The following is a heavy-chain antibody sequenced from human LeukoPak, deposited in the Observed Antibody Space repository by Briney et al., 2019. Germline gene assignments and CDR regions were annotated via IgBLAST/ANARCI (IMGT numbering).Heavy chain of an antibody. CDR2: INSDGSAT. Sequence: GGSLRLSCAASGFSFTNYWMHWVRQAPGKGLVWVSHINSDGSATRYADSVKGRFTISRDNAKNTLYLQMNSLRAEDTAVYYCARSPDYYDSSGYYVDYWGQGTLVTVSS. CDR3: ARSPDYYDSSGYYVDY. V-gene: IGHV3-74*01. CDR1: GFSFTNYW. D-gene: IGHD3-22*01. J-gene: IGHJ4*02.